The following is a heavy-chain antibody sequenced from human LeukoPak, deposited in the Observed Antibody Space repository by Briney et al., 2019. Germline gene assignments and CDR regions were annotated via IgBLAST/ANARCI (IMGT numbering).Heavy chain of an antibody. Sequence: GGSLRLSCAASGFTFSRYVMYWVRQAPGKGLEYVSSISSNGGSTYYANSVKGRFTISRDNSKNTLYLQMGSLRAEDMAVYYCARGGQSKYDSSGYLNYFDYWGQGTLVTVSS. V-gene: IGHV3-64*01. CDR2: ISSNGGST. CDR1: GFTFSRYV. J-gene: IGHJ4*02. CDR3: ARGGQSKYDSSGYLNYFDY. D-gene: IGHD3-22*01.